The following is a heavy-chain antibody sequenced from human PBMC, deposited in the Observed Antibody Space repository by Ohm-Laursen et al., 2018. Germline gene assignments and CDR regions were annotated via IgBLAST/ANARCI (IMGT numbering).Heavy chain of an antibody. Sequence: LSLTCAASGFTFSSYAMSWVRQAPGKGLEWVSTISGSGGSTYSADSVKGRFTISRDNSKNTLSLQMNSLRAEDTAVYYCAKGPKSPTQPTYFDYWGQGTLVTVSS. V-gene: IGHV3-23*01. CDR2: ISGSGGST. J-gene: IGHJ4*02. CDR3: AKGPKSPTQPTYFDY. CDR1: GFTFSSYA.